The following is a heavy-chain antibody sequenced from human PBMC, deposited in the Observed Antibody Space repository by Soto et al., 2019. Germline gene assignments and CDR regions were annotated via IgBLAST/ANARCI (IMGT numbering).Heavy chain of an antibody. V-gene: IGHV1-3*01. J-gene: IGHJ4*02. CDR3: ARAYSSGFRPPTNDY. Sequence: ASVKVSCKASGYTFTSYAMHWVRQAPGQRLEWMGWINAGNGNTKYSQKFQGRVTITRDTSASTAYMELSSLRSEDTAVYYCARAYSSGFRPPTNDYWGQGTLVTVS. CDR2: INAGNGNT. D-gene: IGHD6-19*01. CDR1: GYTFTSYA.